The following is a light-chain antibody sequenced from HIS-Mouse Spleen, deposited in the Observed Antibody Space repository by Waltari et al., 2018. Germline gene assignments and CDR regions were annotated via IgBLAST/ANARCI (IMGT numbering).Light chain of an antibody. V-gene: IGKV3-15*01. CDR3: QQYNNWPPLT. J-gene: IGKJ4*01. Sequence: EIVMTQSPATLSVSPGERATLSCRASQGVSSNLAWYQQNPGQAPRLLIYGASTRATGIPARFSGSGSGTEFTLTISSMQSEDFAVYYCQQYNNWPPLTFGGGTKVEIK. CDR1: QGVSSN. CDR2: GAS.